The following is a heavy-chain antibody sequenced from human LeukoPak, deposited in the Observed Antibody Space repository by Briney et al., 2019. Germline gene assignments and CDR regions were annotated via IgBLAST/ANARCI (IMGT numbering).Heavy chain of an antibody. CDR3: ASMQRYFDSDL. CDR1: GGSFSGYY. D-gene: IGHD3-9*01. V-gene: IGHV4-34*01. Sequence: SETLSLTCAVYGGSFSGYYWSWIRQPPGKGLEWIGEINHSGSTNYNPSLKSRVTISVDTSKNQFSLKLSSVTAADTAVYYCASMQRYFDSDLWGRGTLVTVSS. CDR2: INHSGST. J-gene: IGHJ2*01.